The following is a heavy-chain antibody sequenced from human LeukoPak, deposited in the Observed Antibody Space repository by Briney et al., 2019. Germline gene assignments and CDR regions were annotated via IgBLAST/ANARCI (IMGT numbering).Heavy chain of an antibody. V-gene: IGHV4-59*08. CDR2: AHYSGST. CDR1: GGSISSYY. J-gene: IGHJ2*01. Sequence: SETVPPIRTVSGGSISSYYWSWIRQPPGEGLEWIGYAHYSGSTNYNRSLKSRVTLSVDTSKDQFSLKLTSVTAADTAVYYCAGHTGGNTNDLWGRGTVVTSSS. D-gene: IGHD1-7*01. CDR3: AGHTGGNTNDL.